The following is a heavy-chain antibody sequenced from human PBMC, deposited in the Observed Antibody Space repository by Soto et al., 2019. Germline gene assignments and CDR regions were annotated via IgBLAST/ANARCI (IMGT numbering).Heavy chain of an antibody. V-gene: IGHV1-18*01. Sequence: ASVKVSCKASGYTFTSYGIGWVRQAPGQGLEWMGWISAYNGNTNYAQKLQGRVTMTTDTSTSTAYMELRSLRSDDTAVYYCARSFHSSGWYEDAFDIWGQGTMVTVSS. D-gene: IGHD6-19*01. CDR2: ISAYNGNT. CDR3: ARSFHSSGWYEDAFDI. CDR1: GYTFTSYG. J-gene: IGHJ3*02.